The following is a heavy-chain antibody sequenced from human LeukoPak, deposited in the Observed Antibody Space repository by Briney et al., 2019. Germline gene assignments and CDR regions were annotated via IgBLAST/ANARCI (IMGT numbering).Heavy chain of an antibody. J-gene: IGHJ6*02. CDR2: INHSGST. D-gene: IGHD3-10*01. Sequence: SETLSLTCAVCGGSFSGYYWSWIRQPPGKGLEWIGEINHSGSTNYNPSLKSRVTISVDTSKNQFSLKLSSVTAADTAVYYCARSITMVRGRYYGMDVWGQGTTVTVSS. CDR3: ARSITMVRGRYYGMDV. V-gene: IGHV4-34*01. CDR1: GGSFSGYY.